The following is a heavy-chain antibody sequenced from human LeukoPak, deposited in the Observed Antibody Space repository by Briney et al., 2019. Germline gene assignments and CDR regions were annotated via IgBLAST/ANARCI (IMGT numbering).Heavy chain of an antibody. Sequence: PLGTLSLTCGVSGGSIDITNYWSWVRQAPGKGLEWIGEIAHDGTTNYNPSLRSRVAMSFDRANNHFSLSLTSVTAADTAVYYCTREDRPYCPFAYWGQGVLVTVSS. CDR2: IAHDGTT. D-gene: IGHD1-26*01. CDR1: GGSIDITNY. CDR3: TREDRPYCPFAY. J-gene: IGHJ4*02. V-gene: IGHV4-4*03.